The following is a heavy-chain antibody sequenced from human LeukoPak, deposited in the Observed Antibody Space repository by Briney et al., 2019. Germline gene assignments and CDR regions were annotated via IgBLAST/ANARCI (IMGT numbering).Heavy chain of an antibody. CDR1: GVSFSGYY. CDR3: AKPDYYGSGSYFETFDY. Sequence: PSETLSLTCAVYGVSFSGYYWSWIRQPPGKGLEWIGEINHSGSTNYNPSLKSRVTISVDTSKNHFSLKLSSVTAADTAVYYCAKPDYYGSGSYFETFDYWGQGTLVTVSS. CDR2: INHSGST. V-gene: IGHV4-34*01. J-gene: IGHJ4*02. D-gene: IGHD3-10*01.